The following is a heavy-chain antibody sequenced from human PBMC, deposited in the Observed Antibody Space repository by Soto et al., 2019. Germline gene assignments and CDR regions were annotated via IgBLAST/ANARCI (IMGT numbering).Heavy chain of an antibody. CDR3: AIEGAGFVH. J-gene: IGHJ4*02. Sequence: VESGGGLVQPWGSVNLSCAASGFTFSASSMHWIRQAPGKRLEWLGRIRGKANHYATAYSDSVRGRFVISRDDSHNTMFLQMRSLRTEDTAMYFCAIEGAGFVHWGQGTLVTVS. CDR2: IRGKANHYAT. D-gene: IGHD1-26*01. CDR1: GFTFSASS. V-gene: IGHV3-73*01.